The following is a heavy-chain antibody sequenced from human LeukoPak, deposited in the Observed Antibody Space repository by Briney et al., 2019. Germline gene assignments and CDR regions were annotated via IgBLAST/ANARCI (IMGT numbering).Heavy chain of an antibody. D-gene: IGHD6-13*01. V-gene: IGHV1-2*04. Sequence: ASVKVSCTASGYTFTGYYMHWVRQAPGQGLEWMGWINPNSGGTNYAQKFQGWVTMTRDTSISTAYMELSRLRSDDTAVYYCARGVRQLETPDYFDYWGQGTLVTVSS. J-gene: IGHJ4*02. CDR1: GYTFTGYY. CDR3: ARGVRQLETPDYFDY. CDR2: INPNSGGT.